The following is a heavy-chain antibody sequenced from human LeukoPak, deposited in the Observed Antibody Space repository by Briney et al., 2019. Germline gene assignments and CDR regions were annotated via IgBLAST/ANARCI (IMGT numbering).Heavy chain of an antibody. Sequence: GRSLRLSCAASGFTFSSYAMHWVRQAPGEGLEWVAVISYDGSNKYYADSVKGRFTISRDNSKNTLYLQMNSLRAEDTAVYYCARVDCSGGSCQFDPWGQGTLVTVSS. V-gene: IGHV3-30-3*01. CDR2: ISYDGSNK. D-gene: IGHD2-15*01. CDR1: GFTFSSYA. CDR3: ARVDCSGGSCQFDP. J-gene: IGHJ5*02.